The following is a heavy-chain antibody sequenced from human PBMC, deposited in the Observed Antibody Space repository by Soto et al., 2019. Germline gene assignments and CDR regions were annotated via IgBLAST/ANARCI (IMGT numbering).Heavy chain of an antibody. D-gene: IGHD4-4*01. CDR2: VYYSGTT. J-gene: IGHJ5*02. CDR3: ARDVSAPPNYCDP. CDR1: GGSIDRGDYY. V-gene: IGHV4-61*08. Sequence: SETLSLTCTVSGGSIDRGDYYWSWIRQPPEKGLEWLGYVYYSGTTNYNPFLKRRVTLSLDKAKNQFSLKINSVTAADTAVYYCARDVSAPPNYCDPWGQGTLVTVSS.